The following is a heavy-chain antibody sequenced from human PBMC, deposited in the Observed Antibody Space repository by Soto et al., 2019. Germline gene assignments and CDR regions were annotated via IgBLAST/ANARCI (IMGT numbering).Heavy chain of an antibody. D-gene: IGHD1-1*01. J-gene: IGHJ4*02. CDR2: INAGNGDT. Sequence: QVQLVQSGAEVKKPGASVKVCCKASGYTFTTYAMHWVRQAPGQGLEWMGWINAGNGDTKYSQKFQGRVSITRDTSASTAYMELSSLRSEDTAVYYCARGDGTRYSYWGQGTLVTVSS. V-gene: IGHV1-3*01. CDR1: GYTFTTYA. CDR3: ARGDGTRYSY.